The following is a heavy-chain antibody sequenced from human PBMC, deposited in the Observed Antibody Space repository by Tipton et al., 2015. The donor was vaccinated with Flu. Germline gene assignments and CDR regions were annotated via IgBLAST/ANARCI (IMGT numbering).Heavy chain of an antibody. Sequence: QVQLVQSGAEVKPSETLSLTCAVYGESFSGFYWSWLRQTPGKGLEWIGEINHSGSTNYNTSLKRRVTMSVDTSGNQFSLKLSSVTAADTAVYYCARVSPRRVTTIQVVMLPEGYFDHWGQGVLVTVSS. CDR1: GESFSGFY. J-gene: IGHJ4*02. V-gene: IGHV4-34*01. D-gene: IGHD3-22*01. CDR3: ARVSPRRVTTIQVVMLPEGYFDH. CDR2: INHSGST.